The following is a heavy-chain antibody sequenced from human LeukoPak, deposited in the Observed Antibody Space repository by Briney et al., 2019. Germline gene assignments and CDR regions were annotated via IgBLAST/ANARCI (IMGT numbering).Heavy chain of an antibody. Sequence: PSETLSLTCTVSGGSISSFYWGWIRQLPGKGPEWIGFIHYSGTTNYNPSLKSRVTISVDTSRNQFSLKLRSVTAADTAVYYCARENYFDYWGQGTVVTVSS. V-gene: IGHV4-59*01. CDR3: ARENYFDY. J-gene: IGHJ4*02. CDR1: GGSISSFY. CDR2: IHYSGTT.